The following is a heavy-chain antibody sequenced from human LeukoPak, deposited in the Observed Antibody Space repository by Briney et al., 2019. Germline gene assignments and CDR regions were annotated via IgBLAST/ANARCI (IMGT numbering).Heavy chain of an antibody. V-gene: IGHV1-69*01. J-gene: IGHJ4*02. D-gene: IGHD5-18*01. CDR3: ARDLCRYGYCYFDY. Sequence: AVKVSCKASGGTFSSYAISSVRQAPGEGLEWMGGIIPIFGTANYAQKFQGRVTITADESTSTAYMELSSLRSEDTAVYYCARDLCRYGYCYFDYWGQGTLVTVSS. CDR2: IIPIFGTA. CDR1: GGTFSSYA.